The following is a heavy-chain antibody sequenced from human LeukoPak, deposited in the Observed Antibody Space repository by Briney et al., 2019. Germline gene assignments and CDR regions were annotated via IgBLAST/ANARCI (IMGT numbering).Heavy chain of an antibody. Sequence: PSETLSLTCTVSGGSISSYYWSWIRQPPGKGLEWIGEINHSGSTNYNPSLKSRVTISVDTSKNQFSLKLSSVVDADTAVYYCERSGRHSRITMVRMDVWGKGTTVTISS. J-gene: IGHJ6*04. CDR1: GGSISSYY. CDR2: INHSGST. D-gene: IGHD3-10*01. CDR3: ERSGRHSRITMVRMDV. V-gene: IGHV4-34*01.